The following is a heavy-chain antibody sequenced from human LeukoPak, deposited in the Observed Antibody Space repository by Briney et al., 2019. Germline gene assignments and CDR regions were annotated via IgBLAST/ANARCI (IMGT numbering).Heavy chain of an antibody. V-gene: IGHV4-34*01. CDR1: GGSFSGYY. CDR2: INHSGST. J-gene: IGHJ4*02. D-gene: IGHD3-22*01. CDR3: ARGPGYYDSSGYYYFDY. Sequence: SSETLSLTCAVYGGSFSGYYWSWIRQPPGKGLEWIGEINHSGSTNYNPSLKSRVTISVDTSKNQFSLKLSSVIAADTAVYYCARGPGYYDSSGYYYFDYWGQGTLVTVSS.